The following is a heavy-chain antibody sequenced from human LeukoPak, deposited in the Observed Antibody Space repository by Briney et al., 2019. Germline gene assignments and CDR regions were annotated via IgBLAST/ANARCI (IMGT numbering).Heavy chain of an antibody. Sequence: LRLSCTVGGFTFSSHWMSWVRQHPGKGLEWIGYIYYSGSTYYNPSLKSRVSISVDTSKIQFSLNLSSVTAADTAVYFCARSTSSFGGDAFDIWGQGTMVTVSS. CDR2: IYYSGST. CDR1: GGFTFSSHW. CDR3: ARSTSSFGGDAFDI. J-gene: IGHJ3*02. V-gene: IGHV4-31*02. D-gene: IGHD3-10*01.